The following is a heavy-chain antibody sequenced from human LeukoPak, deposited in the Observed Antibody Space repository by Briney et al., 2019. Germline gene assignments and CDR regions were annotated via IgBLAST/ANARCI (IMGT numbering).Heavy chain of an antibody. Sequence: GGSLRLSCAASGFTFSNAWMSWVRQAPGKGLEWVGRIKSKTDGGTTDYAAPVKGRFTISRDDSKNTLYLQMNSLKTEDTAVYYCTTDYESYSSAWYRFDYWGQGTLVTVSS. V-gene: IGHV3-15*01. CDR1: GFTFSNAW. CDR3: TTDYESYSSAWYRFDY. D-gene: IGHD6-19*01. J-gene: IGHJ4*02. CDR2: IKSKTDGGTT.